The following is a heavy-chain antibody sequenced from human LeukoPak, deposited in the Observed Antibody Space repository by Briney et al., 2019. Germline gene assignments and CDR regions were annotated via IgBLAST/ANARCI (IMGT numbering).Heavy chain of an antibody. V-gene: IGHV4-39*01. CDR2: SYYSGST. CDR3: ASLEGGQWLVGVFDY. J-gene: IGHJ4*02. D-gene: IGHD6-19*01. Sequence: SETLSLTCTVSGGSISSSSYYWGWIRQPPGKGPEWIGRSYYSGSTYYNPSLKSRVTISVDTSKNQFSLKLSSVTAADTDVYYCASLEGGQWLVGVFDYWGQGTLVTVSS. CDR1: GGSISSSSYY.